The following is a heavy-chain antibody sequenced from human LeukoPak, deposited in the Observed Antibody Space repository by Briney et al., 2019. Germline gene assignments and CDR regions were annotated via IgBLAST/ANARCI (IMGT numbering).Heavy chain of an antibody. CDR1: GFTFSAYG. Sequence: GGSLRLSCAASGFTFSAYGMKWVRQAPGKGLECVSTISNTGRDKYDADSVKGRFTISRDNARNSVYLQMDSLRGDDTAVYYCARGAGVGSYVPFDLWGQGALVIVSS. CDR3: ARGAGVGSYVPFDL. CDR2: ISNTGRDK. D-gene: IGHD3-16*01. J-gene: IGHJ4*02. V-gene: IGHV3-21*01.